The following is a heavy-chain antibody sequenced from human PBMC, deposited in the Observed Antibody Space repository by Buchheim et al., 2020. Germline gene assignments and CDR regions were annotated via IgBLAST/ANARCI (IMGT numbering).Heavy chain of an antibody. CDR1: GGSISTYY. CDR2: VYYSGNT. V-gene: IGHV4-59*12. D-gene: IGHD4-17*01. J-gene: IGHJ5*01. CDR3: ARDRLRNWFDS. Sequence: QVQLQESGPGLVKPSETLSLTCTVSGGSISTYYWNWIRQSPGKGLEWIGYVYYSGNTNYNPSLKSGVTMSVDTSKNQFSLPLRSVTAADTSVYYCARDRLRNWFDSWGQGTL.